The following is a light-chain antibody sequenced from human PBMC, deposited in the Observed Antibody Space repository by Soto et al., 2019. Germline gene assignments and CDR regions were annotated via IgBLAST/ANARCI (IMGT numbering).Light chain of an antibody. CDR1: QTISSW. CDR3: QHYNSYFPWT. J-gene: IGKJ1*01. Sequence: DIQMTQSPSTLSGSVGDRVTITCRASQTISSWLAWYQQKPGKAPKLLIYKASTLKSGVPSRFSGSGSGTEFTLTISSLQPDDFATYYCQHYNSYFPWTFGQGTKVEIK. V-gene: IGKV1-5*03. CDR2: KAS.